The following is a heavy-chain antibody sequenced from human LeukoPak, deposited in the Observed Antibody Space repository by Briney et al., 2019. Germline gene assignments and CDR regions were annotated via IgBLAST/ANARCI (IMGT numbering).Heavy chain of an antibody. D-gene: IGHD1-26*01. V-gene: IGHV3-30-3*01. J-gene: IGHJ4*02. CDR2: ISYDGSNK. CDR1: RVTFSSYA. Sequence: PAGSLRLSCAASRVTFSSYAMHWVRQAPGKGLEWVAVISYDGSNKYYADSVKGRFTISRDNSKNTLYLQMNSLRAEDTAVYYCARGPQELGGRFDYWGQGTLVTVSS. CDR3: ARGPQELGGRFDY.